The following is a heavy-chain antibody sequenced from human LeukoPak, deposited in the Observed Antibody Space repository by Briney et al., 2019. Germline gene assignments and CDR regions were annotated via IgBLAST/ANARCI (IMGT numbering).Heavy chain of an antibody. Sequence: ASVKVSCKATGITFTSSAMQWVRQARGQRLEWIGWIVVGSGNTNYAQKFQERVTITRDMSTSTAYMELSSLRSEDTAVYYCAAGRYSGSYAFDYWGQGTLVTVSS. D-gene: IGHD1-26*01. CDR3: AAGRYSGSYAFDY. V-gene: IGHV1-58*02. CDR1: GITFTSSA. CDR2: IVVGSGNT. J-gene: IGHJ4*02.